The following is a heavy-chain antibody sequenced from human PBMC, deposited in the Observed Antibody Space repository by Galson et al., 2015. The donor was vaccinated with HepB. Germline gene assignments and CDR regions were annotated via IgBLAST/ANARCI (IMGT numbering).Heavy chain of an antibody. D-gene: IGHD2-2*01. V-gene: IGHV1-69*13. CDR1: GGTFSSYA. CDR3: ARVQTKGQDIVVVPAAIDDYYYYMDV. J-gene: IGHJ6*03. CDR2: IIPIFGTA. Sequence: SVKVSCKASGGTFSSYAISWVRQAPGQGLEWMGGIIPIFGTANYAQKFQGRVTITADESTSTAYMELSSLRSEDAAVYYCARVQTKGQDIVVVPAAIDDYYYYMDVWGKGTTVTVSS.